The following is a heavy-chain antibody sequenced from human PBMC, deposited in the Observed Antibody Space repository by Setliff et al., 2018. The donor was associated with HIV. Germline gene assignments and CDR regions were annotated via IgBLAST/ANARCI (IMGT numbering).Heavy chain of an antibody. Sequence: SETLSLTCTVSGGSIKSSSYYWGWIRQPPGKGLEWIGNVDYTGSTYYNPSLKSRVTISVDTSKNQLSLKLSSVTAADTAVYYCAREIYGGNSRPFDYWGQGTLVTVSS. CDR1: GGSIKSSSYY. CDR3: AREIYGGNSRPFDY. CDR2: VDYTGST. D-gene: IGHD4-17*01. V-gene: IGHV4-39*07. J-gene: IGHJ4*02.